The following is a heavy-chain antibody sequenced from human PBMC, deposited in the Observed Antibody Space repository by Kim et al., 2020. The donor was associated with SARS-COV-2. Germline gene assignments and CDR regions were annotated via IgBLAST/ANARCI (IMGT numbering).Heavy chain of an antibody. V-gene: IGHV3-48*02. CDR1: GFTFSAYD. J-gene: IGHJ3*02. CDR3: VRDRMGGAFDM. D-gene: IGHD3-16*01. Sequence: GGSLRLSCATSGFTFSAYDMNCVRQAPGKVLEWRSFITKSSTTIYYADSVEGRFTISRDNAKNSLFLQMNSLRDEDTALYYCVRDRMGGAFDMWGQGTMVTVSS. CDR2: ITKSSTTI.